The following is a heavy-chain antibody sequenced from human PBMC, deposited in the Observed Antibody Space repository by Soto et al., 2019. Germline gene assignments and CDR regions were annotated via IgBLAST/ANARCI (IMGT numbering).Heavy chain of an antibody. J-gene: IGHJ6*03. CDR1: GGSFSGYY. CDR3: ARGIAVAGHYYYYMDV. Sequence: PSETLSLTCAVYGGSFSGYYWSWIRQPPGKGLEWIGEINHSGSTNYNPSLKSRVTISVDTSKIQFSLKLSSVTAADTAVYYCARGIAVAGHYYYYMDVWGKGTTVT. V-gene: IGHV4-34*01. D-gene: IGHD6-19*01. CDR2: INHSGST.